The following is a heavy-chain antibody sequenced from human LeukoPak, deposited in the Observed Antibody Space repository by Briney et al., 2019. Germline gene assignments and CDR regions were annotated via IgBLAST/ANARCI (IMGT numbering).Heavy chain of an antibody. Sequence: ASVKVSCKASGGTFSSYAISWVRQAPGQGLEWMGGIIPIFGTANYAQKFQGRVTITADESTSTAYMELSSLRSEDTAVYYCASGYSSSWYRSPTNYFDYWGQGTLVTVSS. CDR1: GGTFSSYA. V-gene: IGHV1-69*13. CDR2: IIPIFGTA. CDR3: ASGYSSSWYRSPTNYFDY. D-gene: IGHD6-13*01. J-gene: IGHJ4*02.